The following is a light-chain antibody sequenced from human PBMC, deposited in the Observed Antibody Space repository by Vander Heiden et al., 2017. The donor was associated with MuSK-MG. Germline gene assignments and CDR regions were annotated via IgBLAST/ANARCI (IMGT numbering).Light chain of an antibody. CDR3: QQYGSSPLT. J-gene: IGKJ2*01. CDR1: QSVSSSY. V-gene: IGKV3-20*01. CDR2: GAS. Sequence: IVLTQSPGTLSLSPGERATLSCRASQSVSSSYLAWYQQKPGQAPRLLIYGASSRATGIPDFTLTISRLEPEDFAVYYCQQYGSSPLTFGQGTKLEIK.